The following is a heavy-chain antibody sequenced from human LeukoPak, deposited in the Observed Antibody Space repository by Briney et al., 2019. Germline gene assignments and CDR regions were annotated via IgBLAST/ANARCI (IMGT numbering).Heavy chain of an antibody. Sequence: GRSLRLSCAASGFTFSSYAMHWVRQAPGKGLEWVAVISYDGSNKYYADSVKGRFTISRDNSKNTLYLQMDSLRADDTAVYYCAKDCGLGGDRDSWGQGTLVTVSS. J-gene: IGHJ4*02. CDR3: AKDCGLGGDRDS. CDR2: ISYDGSNK. CDR1: GFTFSSYA. V-gene: IGHV3-30-3*01. D-gene: IGHD2-21*01.